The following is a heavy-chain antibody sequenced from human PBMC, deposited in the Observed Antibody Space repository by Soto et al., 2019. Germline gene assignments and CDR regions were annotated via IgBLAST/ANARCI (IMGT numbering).Heavy chain of an antibody. Sequence: GESLKISCKGSGYSFTSYWISWVRQMPGKGLEWMGRIDPSDSYTNYSPSFQGHVTISADKSISTAYLQWSSLKASDTAMYYCARQGYCGGDCYSGGHWGQGTLVTVSS. CDR3: ARQGYCGGDCYSGGH. J-gene: IGHJ4*02. CDR1: GYSFTSYW. V-gene: IGHV5-10-1*01. D-gene: IGHD2-21*02. CDR2: IDPSDSYT.